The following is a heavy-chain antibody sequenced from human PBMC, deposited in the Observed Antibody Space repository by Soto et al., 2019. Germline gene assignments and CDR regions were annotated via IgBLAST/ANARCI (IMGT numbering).Heavy chain of an antibody. CDR2: IIPILGIA. J-gene: IGHJ5*02. Sequence: ASVKVSCKASGGTFSSYTISWVRQAPGQGLEWMGRIIPILGIANYAQKFQGRVTITADKSTSTAYMELSSLRSEDTAVYYCARGLYSSSRINWFDPWGQGTLVTVSS. CDR1: GGTFSSYT. D-gene: IGHD6-13*01. CDR3: ARGLYSSSRINWFDP. V-gene: IGHV1-69*02.